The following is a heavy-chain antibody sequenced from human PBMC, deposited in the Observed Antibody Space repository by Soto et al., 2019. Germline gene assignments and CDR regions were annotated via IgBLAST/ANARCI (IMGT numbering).Heavy chain of an antibody. Sequence: ASVKVSCKASGYTFTSYGISWVRQAPGQGLEWMGWISAYNGSTNYAQKLQGRVTMTTDTSTSTAYMELRSLRSDDTAVYYCARGSSPAYYYDSSGYSPAFYWGQGTLVTVSS. D-gene: IGHD3-22*01. V-gene: IGHV1-18*04. CDR2: ISAYNGST. CDR3: ARGSSPAYYYDSSGYSPAFY. J-gene: IGHJ4*02. CDR1: GYTFTSYG.